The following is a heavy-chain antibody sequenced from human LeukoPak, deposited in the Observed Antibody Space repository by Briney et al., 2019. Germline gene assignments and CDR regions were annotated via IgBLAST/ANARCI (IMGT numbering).Heavy chain of an antibody. Sequence: KPSDTLSLTCTVSGGSISSYYWSWIRQPPGKGLEWIGYIYYSGSTNYNPSLKSRVTMSVDTSKNQFSLKLSSVTAADTAVYYCARLGIFGVVIRAYFDYWGQGTLVTVSS. CDR2: IYYSGST. V-gene: IGHV4-59*01. D-gene: IGHD3-3*01. J-gene: IGHJ4*02. CDR1: GGSISSYY. CDR3: ARLGIFGVVIRAYFDY.